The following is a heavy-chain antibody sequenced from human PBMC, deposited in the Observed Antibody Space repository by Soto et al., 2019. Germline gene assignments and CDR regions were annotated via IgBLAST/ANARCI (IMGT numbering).Heavy chain of an antibody. CDR3: ARWFPFWSAEYYFDY. J-gene: IGHJ4*02. CDR2: ISSSSSYT. Sequence: GGSLRLSCAASGFTFSDYYMSWIRQAPGKGLEWVSYISSSSSYTNYADSVKGRFTISRDNAKNSLYLQMNSLRAEDTAVYYCARWFPFWSAEYYFDYWGQGTLVTVSS. CDR1: GFTFSDYY. V-gene: IGHV3-11*06. D-gene: IGHD3-3*01.